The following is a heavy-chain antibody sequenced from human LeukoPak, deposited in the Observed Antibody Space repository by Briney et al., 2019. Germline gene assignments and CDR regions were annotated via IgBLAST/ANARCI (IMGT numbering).Heavy chain of an antibody. D-gene: IGHD4-17*01. CDR3: ARAKPLDYGDHDLDY. V-gene: IGHV6-1*01. CDR2: TYYRSKWYN. CDR1: GDSVSSNSAA. J-gene: IGHJ4*02. Sequence: SQTLSLTCAISGDSVSSNSAAWNWIRQSPSRGLEWLGRTYYRSKWYNDYAVSVKSRITINPDTSKNQFSLQLNSMTPEDTAVYYCARAKPLDYGDHDLDYWGQGTLVTVSS.